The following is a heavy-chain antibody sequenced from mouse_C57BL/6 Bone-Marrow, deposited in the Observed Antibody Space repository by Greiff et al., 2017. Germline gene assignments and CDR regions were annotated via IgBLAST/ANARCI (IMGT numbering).Heavy chain of an antibody. CDR1: GYSFTGYY. V-gene: IGHV1-31*01. Sequence: VQLQQSGPELVKPGASVKISCKASGYSFTGYYMHWVKQSHGNILDWIGYIYPYNGVSSYNQKFKGKATLTVDKSSSTAYMQLSSLTSEDSAVYYCAIKAFYYYGSSWYFDVWGTGTTVTVSS. J-gene: IGHJ1*03. D-gene: IGHD1-1*01. CDR2: IYPYNGVS. CDR3: AIKAFYYYGSSWYFDV.